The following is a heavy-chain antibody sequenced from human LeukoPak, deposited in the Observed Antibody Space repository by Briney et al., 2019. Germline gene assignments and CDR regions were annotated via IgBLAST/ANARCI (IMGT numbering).Heavy chain of an antibody. J-gene: IGHJ2*01. CDR1: GYTFTGYY. D-gene: IGHD2-21*02. CDR3: ARDQDAYCGGDCSPDWYFDL. Sequence: ASVKVSCKASGYTFTGYYMHWVRQAPGQGLEWMGWVNPNSGGTNYAQKFQGRVTMTRDTSISTAYMELSRLRSDDTPVYYCARDQDAYCGGDCSPDWYFDLWGRGTLVTVSS. CDR2: VNPNSGGT. V-gene: IGHV1-2*02.